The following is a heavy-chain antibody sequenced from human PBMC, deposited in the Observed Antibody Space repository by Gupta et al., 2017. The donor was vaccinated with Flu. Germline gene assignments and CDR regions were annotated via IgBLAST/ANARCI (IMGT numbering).Heavy chain of an antibody. CDR1: GFTFADYA. CDR3: AKEYCSRSGCPKKWLDP. J-gene: IGHJ5*02. D-gene: IGHD2-2*01. CDR2: ISWNSGSI. Sequence: EVQLVESGGGLVQPGRSLRLSCVASGFTFADYAMHWVRQAPGKGLEWVSGISWNSGSIGYGDSVKGRVTISRDNAKNSLYLEMNSLRDEDTALYYCAKEYCSRSGCPKKWLDPWGQGTLVTVSS. V-gene: IGHV3-9*01.